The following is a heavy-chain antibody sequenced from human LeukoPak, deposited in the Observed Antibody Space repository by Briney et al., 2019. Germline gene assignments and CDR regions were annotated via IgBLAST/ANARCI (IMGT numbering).Heavy chain of an antibody. Sequence: GSSVKVSCKASGGTFSSYAISWVRQAPGQGLEWMGGIIPIFGTANYAQKFQGRVTITTDESTSTAYMELSSVTAADTAVYYRARVGFLGASYYYYYYMDVWGKGTTVTVSS. CDR2: IIPIFGTA. V-gene: IGHV1-69*05. D-gene: IGHD1-26*01. CDR3: ARVGFLGASYYYYYYMDV. CDR1: GGTFSSYA. J-gene: IGHJ6*03.